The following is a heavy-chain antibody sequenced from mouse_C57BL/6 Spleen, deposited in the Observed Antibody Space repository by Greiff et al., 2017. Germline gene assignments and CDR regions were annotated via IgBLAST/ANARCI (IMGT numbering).Heavy chain of an antibody. Sequence: QVHVKQPGAELVMPGASVKLSCKASGYTFTSYWMHWVKQRPGQGLEWIGEIDPSDSYTNYNQKFKGKSTLTVDKSSSTAYMQLSSLTSEDSAVYYCARSNAYWGQGTLVTVSA. CDR2: IDPSDSYT. J-gene: IGHJ3*01. CDR3: ARSNAY. CDR1: GYTFTSYW. V-gene: IGHV1-69*01.